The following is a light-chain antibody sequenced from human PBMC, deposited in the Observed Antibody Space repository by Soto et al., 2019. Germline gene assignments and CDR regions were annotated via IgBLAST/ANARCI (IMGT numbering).Light chain of an antibody. CDR2: AAS. V-gene: IGKV1-9*01. Sequence: LIPFPSALSASIGDRVTITCRASQGINNYLGWYQQKPGKAPKLLICAASTLQSGVPSRFSGSGSGTDFTLTISSLLPDDFATYYCQQHNDYPLTFGGGTKVDIK. J-gene: IGKJ4*01. CDR1: QGINNY. CDR3: QQHNDYPLT.